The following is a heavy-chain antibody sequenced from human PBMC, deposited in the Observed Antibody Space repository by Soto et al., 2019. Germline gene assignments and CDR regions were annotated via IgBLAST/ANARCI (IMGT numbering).Heavy chain of an antibody. CDR1: GYTFTGYY. V-gene: IGHV1-2*02. J-gene: IGHJ5*02. CDR3: ARAGIAARPWFDP. CDR2: INPNSGGT. D-gene: IGHD6-6*01. Sequence: ASVKVSCKASGYTFTGYYMHWLRQTPGQGLEWMGWINPNSGGTNYAQKFQGRVTMTRDTSISTAYMELSRLRSDDTAVYYCARAGIAARPWFDPWGQGTLVTVSS.